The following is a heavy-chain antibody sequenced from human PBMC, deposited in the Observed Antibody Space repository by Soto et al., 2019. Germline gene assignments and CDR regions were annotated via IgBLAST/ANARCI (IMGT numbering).Heavy chain of an antibody. CDR3: ASTTSDSSSSWYENYYGMDV. CDR2: IYHSGST. J-gene: IGHJ6*02. V-gene: IGHV4-4*02. D-gene: IGHD6-13*01. CDR1: CGSMSSSKW. Sequence: TPPLPGAVSCGSMSSSKWWGWGRPTPGKGAGWIGEIYHSGSTNYNPSLKSRVTISVDKSKNQFSLKLSSVTAADTAVYYCASTTSDSSSSWYENYYGMDVWGQGTTVTVSS.